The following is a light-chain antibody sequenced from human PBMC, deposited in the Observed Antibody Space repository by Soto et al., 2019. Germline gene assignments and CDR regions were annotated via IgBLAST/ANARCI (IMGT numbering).Light chain of an antibody. CDR1: QTISSW. J-gene: IGKJ1*01. CDR3: QHYNSYSEA. V-gene: IGKV1-5*03. Sequence: DIQMNQSPSTLSGSVGDRVTITCRASQTISSWLAWYQQKPGKAPKLLIYKASTLKSGVPSRFSGSGSGTEFTLTISSLQPDDFATHYCQHYNSYSEAFGQGTKVDIK. CDR2: KAS.